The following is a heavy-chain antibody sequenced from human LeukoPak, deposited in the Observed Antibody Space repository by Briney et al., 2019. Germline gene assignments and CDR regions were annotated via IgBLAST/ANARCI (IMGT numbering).Heavy chain of an antibody. CDR2: IYTSGST. CDR3: ARDSYTGNYFEDTFDI. V-gene: IGHV4-4*07. D-gene: IGHD1-26*01. CDR1: GGSISSYY. J-gene: IGHJ3*02. Sequence: KPSETLSLTCTVSGGSISSYYWSWIRQPAGKGLEWIGGIYTSGSTNYNPSLKSRVTMSVDTSKNQFSLRLSSVTAADTAVYYCARDSYTGNYFEDTFDIWGQGTMVTVSS.